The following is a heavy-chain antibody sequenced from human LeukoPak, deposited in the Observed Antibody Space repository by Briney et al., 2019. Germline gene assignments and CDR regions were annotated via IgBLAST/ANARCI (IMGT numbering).Heavy chain of an antibody. Sequence: SETLSLTCTVSGGSISSYYWSWIRQPPGKGLEWIGHIYYSGSTNYNPSLKSRVTISVDTSKNQFSLKLSSVTAADTAVYYCARSPRYSSGWYADYWGQGTLVTVSS. J-gene: IGHJ4*02. CDR3: ARSPRYSSGWYADY. CDR1: GGSISSYY. D-gene: IGHD6-19*01. CDR2: IYYSGST. V-gene: IGHV4-59*01.